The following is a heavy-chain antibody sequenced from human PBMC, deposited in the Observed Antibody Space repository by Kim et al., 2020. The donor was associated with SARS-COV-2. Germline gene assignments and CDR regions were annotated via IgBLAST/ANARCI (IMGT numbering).Heavy chain of an antibody. Sequence: SETLSLTCTVSGGSISSGGYYWSWIRQHPGKGLEWIGYIYYSGSTYYNPSLKSRVTISVDTSKNQFSLKLSSVTAADTAVYYCARVGYGSGTPRENTLDYWGQGTLVTVSS. CDR3: ARVGYGSGTPRENTLDY. CDR1: GGSISSGGYY. CDR2: IYYSGST. D-gene: IGHD3-10*01. V-gene: IGHV4-31*03. J-gene: IGHJ4*02.